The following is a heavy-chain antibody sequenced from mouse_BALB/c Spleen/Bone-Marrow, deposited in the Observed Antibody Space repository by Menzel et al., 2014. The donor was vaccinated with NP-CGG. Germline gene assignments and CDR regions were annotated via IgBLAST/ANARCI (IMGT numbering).Heavy chain of an antibody. CDR1: GYTFTSYW. Sequence: VQLQQSGAELVKPGASVKLSCKASGYTFTSYWMHWVKQRPGQGLEWIGEIDPPDSYTNYNQKFKGKATLTVDKSSSTANMQLSSLTSEDSAVYFCARWLLRYYAMDDWGQGTSVTVSS. CDR2: IDPPDSYT. CDR3: ARWLLRYYAMDD. J-gene: IGHJ4*01. V-gene: IGHV1-69*02. D-gene: IGHD2-3*01.